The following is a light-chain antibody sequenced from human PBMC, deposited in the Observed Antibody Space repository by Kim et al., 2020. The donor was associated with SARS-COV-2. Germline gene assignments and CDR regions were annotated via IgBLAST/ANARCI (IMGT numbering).Light chain of an antibody. V-gene: IGKV1-27*01. Sequence: ASVGDRATITCRAIQGISNYLAWYQQKPEKVPKLLIYAASTLQSGVSSRFSGSGSGTDFSLTISSLQPEDVASYYCQKYDRAPWTFGQGTKVDIK. CDR1: QGISNY. J-gene: IGKJ1*01. CDR2: AAS. CDR3: QKYDRAPWT.